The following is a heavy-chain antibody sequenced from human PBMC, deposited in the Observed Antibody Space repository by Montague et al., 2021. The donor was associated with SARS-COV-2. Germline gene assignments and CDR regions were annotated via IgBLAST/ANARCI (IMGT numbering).Heavy chain of an antibody. V-gene: IGHV3-21*01. Sequence: SLRLSYAASGFTFSSYNTNWVRQAPGKGLEWVSSISSSSSYIYYADSVKGRFTISRDNAKNSLYLQMNSLRAEDTAVYYCARGYDFWSGGYYYYYGMDVWGQGTTVTVSS. J-gene: IGHJ6*02. CDR2: ISSSSSYI. CDR1: GFTFSSYN. D-gene: IGHD3-3*01. CDR3: ARGYDFWSGGYYYYYGMDV.